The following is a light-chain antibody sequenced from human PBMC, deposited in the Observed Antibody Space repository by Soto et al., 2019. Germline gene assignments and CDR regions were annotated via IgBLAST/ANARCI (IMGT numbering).Light chain of an antibody. J-gene: IGKJ1*01. Sequence: EIVLTQSPGTLSLSPGERATLSCRASQSVSSSYLAWYQQKPGQAPRRLIYGASSRATGIPDRFSGSGSGTDFTLTISRLEPEDFAVYYCQHYGSSPWTFGQGTKVEIK. CDR1: QSVSSSY. CDR3: QHYGSSPWT. V-gene: IGKV3-20*01. CDR2: GAS.